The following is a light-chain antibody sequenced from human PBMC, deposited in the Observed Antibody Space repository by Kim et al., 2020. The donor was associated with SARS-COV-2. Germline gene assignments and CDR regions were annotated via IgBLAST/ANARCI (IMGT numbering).Light chain of an antibody. CDR3: SSSSSTTWV. V-gene: IGLV2-14*03. J-gene: IGLJ3*02. CDR1: AYNH. CDR2: DVS. Sequence: AYNHVSWYQQHPGKAPKLMIFDVSERPSGVSNRFSGSKSGNTASLTISGLQAEDEADYYCSSSSSTTWVFGGGTQLTVL.